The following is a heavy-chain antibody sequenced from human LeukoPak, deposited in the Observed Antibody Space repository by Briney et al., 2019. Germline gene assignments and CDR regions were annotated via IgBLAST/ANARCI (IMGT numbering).Heavy chain of an antibody. V-gene: IGHV4-59*01. D-gene: IGHD3-16*01. CDR3: ARESGSYLWRSWLNP. CDR1: GGSFSRYY. J-gene: IGHJ5*02. CDR2: IYNSGNT. Sequence: SETLSLTCAVYGGSFSRYYWTWIRQPPGKGLEWIGNIYNSGNTNYNPSLKSRVTISVDTSKNQFSLKLNSVTAADTAVYYCARESGSYLWRSWLNPWGQGTLVTVSS.